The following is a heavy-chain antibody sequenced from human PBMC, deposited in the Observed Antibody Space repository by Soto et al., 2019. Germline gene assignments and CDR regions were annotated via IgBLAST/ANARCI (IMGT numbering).Heavy chain of an antibody. CDR3: ARRLYYDSSGFEGGGMDV. CDR1: GVSISSSSYY. D-gene: IGHD3-22*01. V-gene: IGHV4-39*01. J-gene: IGHJ6*02. Sequence: PSETLSLTCTVSGVSISSSSYYWGWIRPPPGKGLEWIGSIYYSGSTYYNPSLKSRVTISVDTSKNQFSLKLSSVTAADTAVYYCARRLYYDSSGFEGGGMDVWGQGTTVTVSS. CDR2: IYYSGST.